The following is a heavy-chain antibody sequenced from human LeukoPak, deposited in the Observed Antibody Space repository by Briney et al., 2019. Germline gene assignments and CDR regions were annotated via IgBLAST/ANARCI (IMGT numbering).Heavy chain of an antibody. D-gene: IGHD2-2*01. V-gene: IGHV3-30*04. Sequence: PGGSLRLSCAASGFTFSSYAMHWVRQGPGKGLEWVAVISYDGSNKYYADSVKGRFTISRDNSKNTLYLQMNSLRAEDSAVYYCARDFAPDIVVVPAGGFDYWGQGTLVTVSS. CDR2: ISYDGSNK. CDR3: ARDFAPDIVVVPAGGFDY. J-gene: IGHJ4*02. CDR1: GFTFSSYA.